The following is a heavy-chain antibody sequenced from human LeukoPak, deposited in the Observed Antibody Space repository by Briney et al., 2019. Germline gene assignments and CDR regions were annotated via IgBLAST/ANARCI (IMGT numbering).Heavy chain of an antibody. D-gene: IGHD6-13*01. Sequence: PSETLSLTCTVSGYSISSGYYWAWIRQSPGKGLEWIGSIYYSGSTYYNPSLKSRVTISVDTSKNQFSLMLNSVTAADTAVYYCARESRRIAAAGPSYYMDVWGRGTTVTVSS. V-gene: IGHV4-38-2*02. CDR3: ARESRRIAAAGPSYYMDV. CDR2: IYYSGST. CDR1: GYSISSGYY. J-gene: IGHJ6*03.